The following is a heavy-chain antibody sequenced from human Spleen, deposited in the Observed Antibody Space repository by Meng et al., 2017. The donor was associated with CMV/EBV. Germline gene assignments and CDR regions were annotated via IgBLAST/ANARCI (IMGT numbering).Heavy chain of an antibody. D-gene: IGHD6-6*01. CDR2: IYYSGGT. V-gene: IGHV4-30-4*02. CDR3: ARGQLDWFDP. CDR1: GGSISSGDYY. J-gene: IGHJ5*02. Sequence: SETLSLTCTVSGGSISSGDYYWSWIRQPPGKGLEWIGYIYYSGGTYYNPSLKSRLTISVDTSKNQFSLKLSSVTAADTAVYYCARGQLDWFDPWGQGTLVTVSS.